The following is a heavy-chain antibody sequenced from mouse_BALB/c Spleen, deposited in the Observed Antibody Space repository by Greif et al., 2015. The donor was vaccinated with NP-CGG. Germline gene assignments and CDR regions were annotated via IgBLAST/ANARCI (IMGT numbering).Heavy chain of an antibody. CDR3: ARRVYGNYVGFAY. CDR1: GFNIKDTY. J-gene: IGHJ3*01. D-gene: IGHD2-1*01. Sequence: EVQLQQSGAELVKPGASVKLSCTASGFNIKDTYMHWVKQRPEQGLEWIGRIDPANGNTKYDPKFQGKATITADTSSNTAYLQLSSLTSEDTAVYYCARRVYGNYVGFAYWGQGTLVTVSA. CDR2: IDPANGNT. V-gene: IGHV14-3*02.